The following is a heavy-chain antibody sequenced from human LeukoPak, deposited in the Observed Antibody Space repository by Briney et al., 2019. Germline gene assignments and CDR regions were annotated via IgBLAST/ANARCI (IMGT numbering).Heavy chain of an antibody. CDR3: ARGYGAGSYYTQSRPYYYGMDV. V-gene: IGHV1-69*10. CDR2: IIPIIGIA. Sequence: SVKVSCKASGGTFSSYAISWVRQAPGQGLEWVGGIIPIIGIANYAQKVQGRVTITADKSTSTAYMELNSLRSEDTAVYYCARGYGAGSYYTQSRPYYYGMDVWGQGTMVTVSS. CDR1: GGTFSSYA. D-gene: IGHD3-10*01. J-gene: IGHJ6*02.